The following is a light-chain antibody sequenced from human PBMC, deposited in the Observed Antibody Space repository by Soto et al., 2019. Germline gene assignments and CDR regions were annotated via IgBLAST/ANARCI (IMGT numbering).Light chain of an antibody. Sequence: QSALTQPASVSGSPGQSITISCTGTSSDVGSYNLVSWYQQHPGKAPKLVIYEGNKRPSGVSNRFSGSKSANTASLTISGLQTEDEADYYCCSYAGTNTFVFGPGTKLTVL. CDR1: SSDVGSYNL. V-gene: IGLV2-23*01. J-gene: IGLJ1*01. CDR2: EGN. CDR3: CSYAGTNTFV.